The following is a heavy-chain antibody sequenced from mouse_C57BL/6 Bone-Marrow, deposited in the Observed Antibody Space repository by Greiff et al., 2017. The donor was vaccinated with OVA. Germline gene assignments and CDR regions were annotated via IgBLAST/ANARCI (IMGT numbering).Heavy chain of an antibody. CDR3: TTASNFKGYFDV. D-gene: IGHD2-5*01. Sequence: VQLQQSGAELVRPGASVKLSCTASGFTITDDYMHWVKQRPEQGLEWIGWIDPENGDTEYASKFQGKATITADTSSNTAYLQLSSLTSEDTAVYYCTTASNFKGYFDVWGTGTTVTVSS. J-gene: IGHJ1*03. V-gene: IGHV14-4*01. CDR2: IDPENGDT. CDR1: GFTITDDY.